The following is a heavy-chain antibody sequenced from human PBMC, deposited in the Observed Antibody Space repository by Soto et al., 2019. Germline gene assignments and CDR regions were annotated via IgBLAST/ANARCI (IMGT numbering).Heavy chain of an antibody. D-gene: IGHD2-21*01. V-gene: IGHV4-59*01. CDR1: GGSINNYH. CDR2: IYSSGST. CDR3: ARARWGYPFDI. Sequence: QVQLQESGAGLVKPSETLSLTCTVSGGSINNYHWTWIRQPPGKGLEWIGYIYSSGSTNYNPSLKSRVAISLDTSRNQFSLKLSSVTAADTAVYYCARARWGYPFDICGQGTMVTVSS. J-gene: IGHJ3*02.